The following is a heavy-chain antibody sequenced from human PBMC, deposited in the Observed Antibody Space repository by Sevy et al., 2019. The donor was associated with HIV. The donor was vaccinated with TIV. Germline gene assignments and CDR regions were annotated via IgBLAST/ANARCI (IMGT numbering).Heavy chain of an antibody. CDR2: IYTSGST. CDR1: GGSISSYY. J-gene: IGHJ6*03. CDR3: ARDKSSPPPSYYYYMDV. V-gene: IGHV4-4*07. Sequence: SETLSLTCTVSGGSISSYYWSWIRQPAGKGLEWIGRIYTSGSTNYNPSLKSRVTMSVDTSKNQFSLKLSSETAADTAVYYCARDKSSPPPSYYYYMDVWGKGTTVTVSS.